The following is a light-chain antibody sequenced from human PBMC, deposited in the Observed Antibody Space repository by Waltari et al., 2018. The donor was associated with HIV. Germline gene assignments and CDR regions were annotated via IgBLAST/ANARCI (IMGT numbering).Light chain of an antibody. CDR2: NTN. CDR1: NSNIGTHT. J-gene: IGLJ2*01. CDR3: QSSDNTLSGSV. Sequence: QSVLTQPPSVSGAPGQRVTLSCTGDNSNIGTHTVHWYQQFPGTAPQLLIYNTNNRPSGVPDRFSGSKSGTSASLAITGLQAEDEADYYCQSSDNTLSGSVFGGGTKLTVL. V-gene: IGLV1-40*01.